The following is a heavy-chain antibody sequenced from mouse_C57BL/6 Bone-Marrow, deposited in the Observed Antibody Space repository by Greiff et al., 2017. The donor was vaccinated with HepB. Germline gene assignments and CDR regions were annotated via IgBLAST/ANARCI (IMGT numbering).Heavy chain of an antibody. CDR3: ARHYYGSSDGAMDY. J-gene: IGHJ4*01. CDR1: GYTFTSYG. Sequence: QVQLQQSGAELARPGASVKLSCKASGYTFTSYGISWVKQRTGQGLEWIGEIYPRSGNTYYNEKFKGKATLTADKSSSTAYMELRSLTSEDSAVYFCARHYYGSSDGAMDYWGQGTSVTVSS. CDR2: IYPRSGNT. D-gene: IGHD1-1*01. V-gene: IGHV1-81*01.